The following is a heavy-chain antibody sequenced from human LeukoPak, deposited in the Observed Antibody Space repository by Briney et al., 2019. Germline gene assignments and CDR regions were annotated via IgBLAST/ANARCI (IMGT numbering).Heavy chain of an antibody. CDR1: GFTFSSYW. CDR2: ISYDGSNK. J-gene: IGHJ4*02. V-gene: IGHV3-30*18. Sequence: PGGSLRLSCAASGFTFSSYWMSWVRQAPGKGLEWVAVISYDGSNKYYGDSVKGRFTISRDNSKNTLYLQMNSLRAEDTAVYYCAKDKFGPWGSNFDYWGQGTLVTVSS. D-gene: IGHD3-10*01. CDR3: AKDKFGPWGSNFDY.